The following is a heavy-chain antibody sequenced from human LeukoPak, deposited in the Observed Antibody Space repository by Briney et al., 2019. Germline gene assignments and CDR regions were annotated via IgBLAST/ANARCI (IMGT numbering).Heavy chain of an antibody. J-gene: IGHJ3*02. V-gene: IGHV3-7*03. CDR2: INVDGTAE. CDR1: GFSFSTIY. CDR3: ARDPYRFAFDI. D-gene: IGHD1-26*01. Sequence: GSLRLSCAASGFSFSTIYMSWVRQTPGQGLEWVANINVDGTAEYYADSVKGRFTISRDNAKNSLYLQMNSLRAEDTAVYYCARDPYRFAFDIWGQGTVVLVSS.